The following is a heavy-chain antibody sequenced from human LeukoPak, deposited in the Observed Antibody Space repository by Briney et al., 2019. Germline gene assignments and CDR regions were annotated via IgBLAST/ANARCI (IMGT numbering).Heavy chain of an antibody. CDR2: ISWDGGST. J-gene: IGHJ4*02. CDR1: GFNFDDYI. V-gene: IGHV3-43*01. Sequence: PGGSLRLSCAASGFNFDDYIMHWVRHAPGKGLEWVSLISWDGGSTFYADSVQGRFTISRDNSKNSLYLQMNSLRTEDTALYYCTKENRVFSIDYWGQGTLVTVSS. CDR3: TKENRVFSIDY. D-gene: IGHD2/OR15-2a*01.